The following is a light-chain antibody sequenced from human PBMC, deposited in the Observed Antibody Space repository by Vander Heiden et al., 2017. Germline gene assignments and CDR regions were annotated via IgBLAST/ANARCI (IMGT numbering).Light chain of an antibody. CDR1: QGVSND. V-gene: IGKV3-11*01. Sequence: EIVLTQSPATLSLSPGERATLTCRASQGVSNDLAWYQQKTGQAPRRLIYDASKRATGIPARFSGSGYGTDFTLTISSLEPEDFAVYYCQQRFHLFTVGPGTKVDIK. CDR2: DAS. J-gene: IGKJ3*01. CDR3: QQRFHLFT.